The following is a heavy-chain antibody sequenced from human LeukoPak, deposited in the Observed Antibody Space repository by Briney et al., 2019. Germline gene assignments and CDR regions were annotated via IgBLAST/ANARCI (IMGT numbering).Heavy chain of an antibody. V-gene: IGHV1-69*13. CDR3: ARDLADPYYYDSSGYYKDSGMDV. D-gene: IGHD3-22*01. J-gene: IGHJ6*02. CDR2: IIPIFGTA. CDR1: GGTFSSYA. Sequence: GASVKVSCKASGGTFSSYAISWVRQAPGQGLEWMGGIIPIFGTANYAQKFQGRVTITADESTSTAYMEPSSLRSEDTAVYYCARDLADPYYYDSSGYYKDSGMDVWGQGTTVTVSS.